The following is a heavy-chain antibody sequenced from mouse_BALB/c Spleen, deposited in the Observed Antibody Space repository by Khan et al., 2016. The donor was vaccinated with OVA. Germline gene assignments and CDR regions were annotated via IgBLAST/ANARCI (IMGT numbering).Heavy chain of an antibody. J-gene: IGHJ2*01. Sequence: LVQSGGSRKLSCAASGFTFTSYGMHWIRQAPEKGLEWVAYISSDSNTIYYADTVKGRFTIFRDNPKNTLFLQMTSLRSGDTAMYFCATSYFYGYYFDYWGQGTTLTVSS. CDR3: ATSYFYGYYFDY. CDR1: GFTFTSYG. CDR2: ISSDSNTI. D-gene: IGHD1-1*01. V-gene: IGHV5-17*02.